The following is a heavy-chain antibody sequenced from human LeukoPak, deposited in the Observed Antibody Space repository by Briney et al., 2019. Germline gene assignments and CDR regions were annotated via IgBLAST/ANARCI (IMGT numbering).Heavy chain of an antibody. CDR2: IYYSGST. V-gene: IGHV4-30-4*07. D-gene: IGHD2-15*01. Sequence: PSETLSLTCAVSGGSISSGGYSWSWIRQPPGKGLEYIGYIYYSGSTYYNPSLKSRVTLSVDTSKNQFSLKLSSVTAADTAVYYCARAGDCSGGSCYSRTNWFDPWGQGTLVTVSS. CDR1: GGSISSGGYS. CDR3: ARAGDCSGGSCYSRTNWFDP. J-gene: IGHJ5*02.